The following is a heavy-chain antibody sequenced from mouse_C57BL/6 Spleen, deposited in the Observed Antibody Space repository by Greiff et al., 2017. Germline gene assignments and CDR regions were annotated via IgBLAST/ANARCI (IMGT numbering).Heavy chain of an antibody. CDR2: IHPNSGST. V-gene: IGHV1-64*01. Sequence: QVQLQQPGAELVKPGASVKLSCKASGYTFTSYWMHWVKQRPGQGLEWIGMIHPNSGSTNYNEKFKSKATLTVDKSSSTAYMQLSSLTSEDSAVYYCARGGSNYVYAMDYWGQGTSVTVSS. J-gene: IGHJ4*01. D-gene: IGHD2-5*01. CDR3: ARGGSNYVYAMDY. CDR1: GYTFTSYW.